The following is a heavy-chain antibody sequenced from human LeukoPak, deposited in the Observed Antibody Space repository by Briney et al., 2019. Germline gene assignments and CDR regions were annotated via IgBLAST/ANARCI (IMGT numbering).Heavy chain of an antibody. CDR3: AKDDYYDTSGYRD. CDR1: GFTFKFYS. V-gene: IGHV3-48*01. J-gene: IGHJ4*02. CDR2: ISTNTTTI. Sequence: GGSLRLSCAASGFTFKFYSMNWVRQAPGKGLEWVSYISTNTTTIYYADSVKGRFTISRDNSKNTLYLQMNSLRAEDTAVYYCAKDDYYDTSGYRDWGQGTLVTVSS. D-gene: IGHD3-22*01.